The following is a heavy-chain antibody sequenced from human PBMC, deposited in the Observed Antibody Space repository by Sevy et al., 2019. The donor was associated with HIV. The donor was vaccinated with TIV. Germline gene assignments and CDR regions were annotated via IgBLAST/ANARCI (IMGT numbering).Heavy chain of an antibody. Sequence: ASVKVSCKASGYTFTGYYIHWVRQAPGQGLEWMGRINPSSGGTNYAQKFQGRVTMTRDTSISTAYMELSRLRSDDTAVYYCAREAMVQGVIITVYWGQGTLVTVSS. CDR1: GYTFTGYY. CDR2: INPSSGGT. J-gene: IGHJ4*02. V-gene: IGHV1-2*06. D-gene: IGHD3-10*01. CDR3: AREAMVQGVIITVY.